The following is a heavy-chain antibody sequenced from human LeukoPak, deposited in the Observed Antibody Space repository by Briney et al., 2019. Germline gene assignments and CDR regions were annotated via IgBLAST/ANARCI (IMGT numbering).Heavy chain of an antibody. Sequence: SETLSLTCTASGGSISSYYWSWIRQPPGKGLEWIGYIYTSGSTNYNPSLKSRVTISVDTSKNQFSLKLSSVTAADTAVYYCARHGAYDYGDRDAFDIWGQGTMVTASS. J-gene: IGHJ3*02. CDR3: ARHGAYDYGDRDAFDI. V-gene: IGHV4-4*09. CDR2: IYTSGST. D-gene: IGHD4-17*01. CDR1: GGSISSYY.